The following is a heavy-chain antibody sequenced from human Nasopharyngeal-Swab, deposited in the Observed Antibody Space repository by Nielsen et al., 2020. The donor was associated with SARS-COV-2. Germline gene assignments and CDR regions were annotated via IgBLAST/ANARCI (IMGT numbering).Heavy chain of an antibody. J-gene: IGHJ3*02. CDR1: GGFYRGYY. D-gene: IGHD5-24*01. CDR3: ARDHGSRDAFDI. Sequence: SDTLSLTCAVYGGFYRGYYWSWISQPPGKGLEWIGDINHSGSTNYYPTLKSRVTISVDTSKNQFSLKLRSVTAADTAVYYFARDHGSRDAFDIWGQGTMVTVSS. CDR2: INHSGST. V-gene: IGHV4-34*01.